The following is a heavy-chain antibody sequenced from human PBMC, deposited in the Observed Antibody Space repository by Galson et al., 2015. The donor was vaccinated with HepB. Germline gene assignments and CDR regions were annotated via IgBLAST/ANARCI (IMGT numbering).Heavy chain of an antibody. D-gene: IGHD3-10*01. CDR2: ISHTGSTM. Sequence: SLRLSCAASGFTFSEYYMSWIRQAPGKGLEWVAHISHTGSTMYYADSVKGRFTISRDNAKNSLYLQMNSLRAEDTAVYYCARDPLYYSGSGSYLDFWGQGTLVTVSS. J-gene: IGHJ4*02. CDR3: ARDPLYYSGSGSYLDF. CDR1: GFTFSEYY. V-gene: IGHV3-11*01.